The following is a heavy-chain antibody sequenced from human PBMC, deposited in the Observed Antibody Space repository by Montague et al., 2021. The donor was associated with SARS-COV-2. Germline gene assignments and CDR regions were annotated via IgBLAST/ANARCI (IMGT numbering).Heavy chain of an antibody. J-gene: IGHJ4*02. CDR2: IYYSGRT. CDR1: GGSISSYY. V-gene: IGHV4-59*01. Sequence: SETLSLTCTVSGGSISSYYWGGIRQPPGKGLEWIGYIYYSGRTNYNPSLKSRVTISVDTSKNQFSLKLSSVTAAGTAVYYCARAPVAHITIFGVVTSFDYWGQGTLVTVSS. CDR3: ARAPVAHITIFGVVTSFDY. D-gene: IGHD3-3*01.